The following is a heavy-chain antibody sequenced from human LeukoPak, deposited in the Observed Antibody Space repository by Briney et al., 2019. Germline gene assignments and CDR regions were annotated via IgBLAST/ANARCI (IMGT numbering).Heavy chain of an antibody. D-gene: IGHD6-13*01. Sequence: PSETLSLTRTVSGSSINNNFWTWIRQPPGKGLEWIGYIYSSGSANYNPSLKSRVIISGDTSKNQISLKLSSVTAADTAVYYCARELVVAAAGYWGQGTLVTVSS. CDR2: IYSSGSA. CDR1: GSSINNNF. J-gene: IGHJ4*02. CDR3: ARELVVAAAGY. V-gene: IGHV4-59*08.